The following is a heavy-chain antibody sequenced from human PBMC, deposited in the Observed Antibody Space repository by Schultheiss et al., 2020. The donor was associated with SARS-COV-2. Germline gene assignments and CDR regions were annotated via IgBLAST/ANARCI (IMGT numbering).Heavy chain of an antibody. Sequence: GGSLRLSCSASGFTFSSYAMHWVRQAPGKGLEYVSAISSNGGSTYYADSVKGRFTISRDNSKNTLYLQMSSLRAEDTAVYYCVKELSGTAGDAFDIWGQGTMVTVSS. V-gene: IGHV3-64D*06. CDR1: GFTFSSYA. J-gene: IGHJ3*02. D-gene: IGHD1-1*01. CDR2: ISSNGGST. CDR3: VKELSGTAGDAFDI.